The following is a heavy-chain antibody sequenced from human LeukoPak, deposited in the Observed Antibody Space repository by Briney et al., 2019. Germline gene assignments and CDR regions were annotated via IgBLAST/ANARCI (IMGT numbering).Heavy chain of an antibody. D-gene: IGHD4-17*01. CDR1: GFTFSSYG. J-gene: IGHJ4*02. Sequence: GGSLRLSCAASGFTFSSYGMTWVRQAPGKGLEWVSAISGSGSGGSTYYADSVKGRFTISRDNSKNTLYLQMSSLRVEDTAVYYCAKATSVTTLFDYWGQGTLVTVSS. CDR3: AKATSVTTLFDY. CDR2: ISGSGSGGST. V-gene: IGHV3-23*01.